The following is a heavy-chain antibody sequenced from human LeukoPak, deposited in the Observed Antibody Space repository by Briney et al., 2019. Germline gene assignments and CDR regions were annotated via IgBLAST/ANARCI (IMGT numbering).Heavy chain of an antibody. J-gene: IGHJ5*02. D-gene: IGHD3-9*01. CDR1: GFTFSSYA. V-gene: IGHV3-23*01. CDR3: ARDILTGYSWFDP. CDR2: ISGSGTST. Sequence: PGGSLRLSCAASGFTFSSYAMNWVRQAPGKGLEWVSVISGSGTSTNYADSVKGRFTISRDNSKNTLYLQMNSLRVEDTAVYYCARDILTGYSWFDPWGQGTLVTVSS.